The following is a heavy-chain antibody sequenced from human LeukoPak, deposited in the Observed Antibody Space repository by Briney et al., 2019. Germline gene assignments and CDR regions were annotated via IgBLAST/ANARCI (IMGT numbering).Heavy chain of an antibody. J-gene: IGHJ6*02. CDR1: GFSFDDYA. D-gene: IGHD6-13*01. CDR3: AREPMAPAGVMDV. CDR2: ISWNSGSE. V-gene: IGHV3-9*01. Sequence: GRSLRLSCAASGFSFDDYAMHWLRQAPGKGLQWVSGISWNSGSEGYADSVKGRFTISRDNAKNTLYLQMNSLRAEDTAVYYCAREPMAPAGVMDVWGQGTTVTVSS.